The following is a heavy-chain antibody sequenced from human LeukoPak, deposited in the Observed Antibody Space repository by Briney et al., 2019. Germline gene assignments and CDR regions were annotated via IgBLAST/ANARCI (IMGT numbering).Heavy chain of an antibody. D-gene: IGHD6-13*01. CDR1: GYTFTSYG. Sequence: EASVKVSCKASGYTFTSYGISWVRQAPGQGLEWMVWISAYNGNTNYAQKLQGRVTMTTDTSTSTACMELRSLRSDDTAVYYCAREAEYSSSWYDYWGQGTLVTVSS. CDR3: AREAEYSSSWYDY. J-gene: IGHJ4*02. CDR2: ISAYNGNT. V-gene: IGHV1-18*01.